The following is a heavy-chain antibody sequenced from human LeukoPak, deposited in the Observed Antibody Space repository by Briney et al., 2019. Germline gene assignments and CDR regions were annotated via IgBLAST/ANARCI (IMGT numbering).Heavy chain of an antibody. J-gene: IGHJ3*02. CDR3: ARDPFEAFDI. CDR1: GFTVSSNY. V-gene: IGHV3-66*01. CDR2: IYSGGST. Sequence: GGSLRLSCAASGFTVSSNYMNWVRQAPGKGLEWVSVIYSGGSTYYADSVKGRFTISRDNSKNTLYLQMNSLRAEDTAVYYCARDPFEAFDIWGQGTMVTVSS.